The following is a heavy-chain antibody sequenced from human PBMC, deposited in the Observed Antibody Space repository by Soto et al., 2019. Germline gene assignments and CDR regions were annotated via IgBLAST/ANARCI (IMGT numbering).Heavy chain of an antibody. Sequence: EVQLVESGGGLVQPGGSLRLSCAASGFTFSVYWMHWVRQAPGKGLVWVSRIDSDGSTTSYADSVKARFTISRDNAKSTLYLQMNSRRAEDTAVYYCARPGYSNYGPGVDVWGQGTTVTVSS. J-gene: IGHJ6*02. V-gene: IGHV3-74*01. CDR1: GFTFSVYW. D-gene: IGHD4-4*01. CDR2: IDSDGSTT. CDR3: ARPGYSNYGPGVDV.